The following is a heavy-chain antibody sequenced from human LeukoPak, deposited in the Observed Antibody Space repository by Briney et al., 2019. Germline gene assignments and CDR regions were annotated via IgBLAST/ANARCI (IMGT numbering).Heavy chain of an antibody. V-gene: IGHV3-23*01. J-gene: IGHJ3*02. CDR3: AKEGNCSSTSCYLDAFDI. Sequence: PGGSLRLSCAASGFTFSSYAMSWVRQAPGKGLEWVSTISGSGGSTYYADSVRGRFTISRDNSKNTLYLQMNSLRAEDTAVYYCAKEGNCSSTSCYLDAFDIWGQGTMVTVSS. D-gene: IGHD2-2*01. CDR2: ISGSGGST. CDR1: GFTFSSYA.